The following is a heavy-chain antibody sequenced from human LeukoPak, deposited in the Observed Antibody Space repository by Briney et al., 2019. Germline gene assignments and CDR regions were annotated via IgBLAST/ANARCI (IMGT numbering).Heavy chain of an antibody. CDR1: GYTFTSYY. D-gene: IGHD6-19*01. J-gene: IGHJ4*02. CDR3: ARPYSSGWFYSY. Sequence: ASVKVSCKASGYTFTSYYMHWVRQAPGQGLEWMGIINPSGGSTSYAQRFQGRVTMTRDTSTSTVYMELSSLRSEDTAVYYCARPYSSGWFYSYWGQGTLVTVSS. V-gene: IGHV1-46*01. CDR2: INPSGGST.